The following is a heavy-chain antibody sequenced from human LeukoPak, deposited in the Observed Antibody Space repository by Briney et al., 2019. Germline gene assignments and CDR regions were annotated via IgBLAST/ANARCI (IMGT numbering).Heavy chain of an antibody. J-gene: IGHJ6*03. Sequence: PSETLSLTCTVSGGSISSSSYYWGWIRQPPGKGLEWIGSIYYSGSTNYNPSLKSRVTISVDTSKNQFSLKLSSVTAADTAVYYCARERPLIEVPSYYYYYMDVWGKGTTVTVSS. CDR1: GGSISSSSYY. CDR2: IYYSGST. CDR3: ARERPLIEVPSYYYYYMDV. V-gene: IGHV4-39*07. D-gene: IGHD6-25*01.